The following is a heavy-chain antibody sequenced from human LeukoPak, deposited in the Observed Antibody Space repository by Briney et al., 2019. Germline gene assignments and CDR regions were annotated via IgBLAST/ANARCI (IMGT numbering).Heavy chain of an antibody. V-gene: IGHV1-2*04. Sequence: ASVKVSCKASGYTFTGYYMHWVRQAPGQGLEWMGWINPNSGGTNYAQKFQGWVTMTRDTSISTAYMELSRLRSDDTAVYYCARDQSLGGDHFDYWGQETLSPSPQ. CDR1: GYTFTGYY. J-gene: IGHJ4*02. D-gene: IGHD2-21*02. CDR2: INPNSGGT. CDR3: ARDQSLGGDHFDY.